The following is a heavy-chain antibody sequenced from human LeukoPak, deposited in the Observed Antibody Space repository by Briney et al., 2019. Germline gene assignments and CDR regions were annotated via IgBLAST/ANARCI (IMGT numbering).Heavy chain of an antibody. CDR2: INSASSYI. CDR1: GFTFSSYS. Sequence: GGSLRLSCAASGFTFSSYSMNWVRQAPGKGLEWVSSINSASSYIYYADSVKGRFTISRDNAKNSLYLQMNSLRAEDTAVYYCARSPRITVVRGVPLDAFDIWGQGTMVTVSS. J-gene: IGHJ3*02. D-gene: IGHD3-10*01. CDR3: ARSPRITVVRGVPLDAFDI. V-gene: IGHV3-21*01.